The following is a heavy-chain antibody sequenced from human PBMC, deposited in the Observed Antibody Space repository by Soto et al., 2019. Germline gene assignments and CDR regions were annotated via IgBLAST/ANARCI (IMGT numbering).Heavy chain of an antibody. J-gene: IGHJ4*02. D-gene: IGHD5-12*01. CDR2: ISGRSSST. CDR3: AKGFSGYDYSVDY. Sequence: EVQLLESGGGLAQPGGSLRLSCAASGFTFSNYVMTWVRQPPGKGLEWVSTISGRSSSTYYADSAKGRFTISRDNSKSTLYLQMDSLGPDDTAVYYCAKGFSGYDYSVDYWGQGTLVIVSS. CDR1: GFTFSNYV. V-gene: IGHV3-23*01.